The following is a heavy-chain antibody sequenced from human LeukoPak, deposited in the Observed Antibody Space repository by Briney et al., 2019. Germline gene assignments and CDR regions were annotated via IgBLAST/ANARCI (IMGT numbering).Heavy chain of an antibody. J-gene: IGHJ5*02. Sequence: GGSLRLSCAASGFTFSSHAMNWVRQAPGKGLEWVSSIGGIGASTYYADSVKGRFTISRDNSKNTLYLQMNSLRAEDTALYYCAKAGYGDYVNWFDPWGQGILVIVSS. V-gene: IGHV3-23*01. CDR1: GFTFSSHA. D-gene: IGHD4-17*01. CDR3: AKAGYGDYVNWFDP. CDR2: IGGIGAST.